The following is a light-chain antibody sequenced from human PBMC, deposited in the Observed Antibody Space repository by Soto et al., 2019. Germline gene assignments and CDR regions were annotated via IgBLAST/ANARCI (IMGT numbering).Light chain of an antibody. CDR1: SSDVGGFKY. CDR2: DVN. J-gene: IGLJ1*01. V-gene: IGLV2-14*01. Sequence: QSALTQPASVSGSPGQSITISCTGTSSDVGGFKYVSWYQQEPGKVPKLMIYDVNNRPSGVSNRFSGSKSGNTASLTISGLQAEDEADYYCCSYTTTSSYVFGTGTKLTVL. CDR3: CSYTTTSSYV.